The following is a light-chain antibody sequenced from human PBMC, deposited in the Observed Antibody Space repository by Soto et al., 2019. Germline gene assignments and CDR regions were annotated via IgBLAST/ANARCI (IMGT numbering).Light chain of an antibody. CDR3: SSYTTNKTLL. Sequence: QSALTQPASVSGSPGQSITISCTGTSSDVGAYNFVSWYQQHPGKAPKLIFYEVSNRPPGLSDRFSGSKSGTTASLTISGLQDEDEADYFCSSYTTNKTLLFGGGTQLTVL. V-gene: IGLV2-14*01. J-gene: IGLJ2*01. CDR2: EVS. CDR1: SSDVGAYNF.